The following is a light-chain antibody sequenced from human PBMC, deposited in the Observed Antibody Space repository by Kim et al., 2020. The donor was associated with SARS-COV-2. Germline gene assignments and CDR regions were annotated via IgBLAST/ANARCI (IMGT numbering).Light chain of an antibody. CDR3: TSHGGYDYV. Sequence: PGKSEAIASSVTRGDLGRYKYVSWYKTNPGKAPKPITYEVTKRPAGFHDGSAGAMSGNTASLTVAGCQAEDEADYYGTSHGGYDYVFGTGTKVTVL. CDR2: EVT. CDR1: RGDLGRYKY. V-gene: IGLV2-8*01. J-gene: IGLJ1*01.